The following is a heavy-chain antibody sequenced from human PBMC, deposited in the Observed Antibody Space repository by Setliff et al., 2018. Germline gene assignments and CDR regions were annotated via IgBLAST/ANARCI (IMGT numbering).Heavy chain of an antibody. Sequence: SVKVSCKASGGTFSSYAISWVRQAPGQGLEWMGGIIPIFGTANYAQKSQGRVTITADESTSTAYMELSSLRSEDTAVYYCAREDGTYYNFWSGYSTTPYYGMDVWGQGTTVTVSS. V-gene: IGHV1-69*13. J-gene: IGHJ6*02. D-gene: IGHD3-3*01. CDR3: AREDGTYYNFWSGYSTTPYYGMDV. CDR1: GGTFSSYA. CDR2: IIPIFGTA.